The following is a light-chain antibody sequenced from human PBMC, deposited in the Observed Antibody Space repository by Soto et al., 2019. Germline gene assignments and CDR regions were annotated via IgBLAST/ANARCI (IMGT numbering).Light chain of an antibody. J-gene: IGLJ1*01. Sequence: QSVLTQPASVSGSPGQSITISCTGTSSDIGSYNYVAWYQQFPGKTPKLIIYEVRNRPSGVSFRFSGSKSGNTASLTISGLQADDEADYYCCLYIGATTYVFGTGTKVTVL. CDR1: SSDIGSYNY. V-gene: IGLV2-14*01. CDR3: CLYIGATTYV. CDR2: EVR.